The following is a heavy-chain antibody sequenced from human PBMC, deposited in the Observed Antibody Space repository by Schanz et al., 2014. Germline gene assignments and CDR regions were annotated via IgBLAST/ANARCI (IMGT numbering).Heavy chain of an antibody. Sequence: VQLLQSGGALVQPGGSLRLSCSASGFTFSTYAMNWIRQTPKGLEWVSSINSRSNFIYYADSVKGRFTISRDNAKNSLYLQMNSLRDEDAAVYYCAGAVATMRADSFDIWGQGTMVAVSS. CDR2: INSRSNFI. CDR3: AGAVATMRADSFDI. CDR1: GFTFSTYA. V-gene: IGHV3-21*01. J-gene: IGHJ3*02. D-gene: IGHD5-12*01.